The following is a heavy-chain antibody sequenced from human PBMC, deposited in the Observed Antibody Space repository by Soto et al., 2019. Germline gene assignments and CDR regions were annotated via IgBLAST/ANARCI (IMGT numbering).Heavy chain of an antibody. J-gene: IGHJ3*02. V-gene: IGHV1-2*04. CDR2: INPNSGDT. CDR1: GYTFTGYY. CDR3: ARSTAMEAFDI. D-gene: IGHD5-18*01. Sequence: ASVKVSCKASGYTFTGYYMHWVLQAPGQGLEWMGWINPNSGDTNYAQKFQGWVTMTRDTSISTAYMELSRLRSDDTAVYYCARSTAMEAFDIWGQGTMVTVSS.